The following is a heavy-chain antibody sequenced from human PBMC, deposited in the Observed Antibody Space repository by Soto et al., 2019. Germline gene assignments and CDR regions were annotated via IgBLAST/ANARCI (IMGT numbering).Heavy chain of an antibody. CDR1: GFTFSSYA. D-gene: IGHD2-21*02. J-gene: IGHJ4*02. CDR3: AKGDELLNAYYFDY. CDR2: ISGSGGST. V-gene: IGHV3-23*01. Sequence: GGSLRLSCAASGFTFSSYAMSWVRQAPGKGLEWVSAISGSGGSTYYADSVKGRFTISRDNSKNTLCLQMNSLRAEDTAVYYCAKGDELLNAYYFDYWGQGTLVTVSS.